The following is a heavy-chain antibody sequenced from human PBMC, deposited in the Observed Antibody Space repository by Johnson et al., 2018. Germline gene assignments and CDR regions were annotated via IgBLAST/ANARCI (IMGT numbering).Heavy chain of an antibody. Sequence: QVQLVESGGGMVKPGGSLRLSCAASGFTFSDYYMSWIRQAPGKGLERVSYISSSGSTIYYADSVKGRFTISRDNAKNSRYLQMNSLRAEDTAVYYCASVTLDCANGVGYPPIYYYYDYMDVGGKGTTVTVSS. J-gene: IGHJ6*03. D-gene: IGHD2-8*01. V-gene: IGHV3-11*04. CDR3: ASVTLDCANGVGYPPIYYYYDYMDV. CDR2: ISSSGSTI. CDR1: GFTFSDYY.